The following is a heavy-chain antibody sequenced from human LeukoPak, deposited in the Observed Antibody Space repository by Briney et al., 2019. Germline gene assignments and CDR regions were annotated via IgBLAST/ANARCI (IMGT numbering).Heavy chain of an antibody. Sequence: SQTLSLTCAISGDSVSSNSAAWNWIRQSPSRGLEWLGRTYYRSKWYNDYAVSVKSRITINPDTSKNQFSLQLNSVTPEDTAVYYCARDRVWAVAGADAFDIWGQGTMVTVSS. CDR3: ARDRVWAVAGADAFDI. CDR2: TYYRSKWYN. CDR1: GDSVSSNSAA. V-gene: IGHV6-1*01. D-gene: IGHD6-19*01. J-gene: IGHJ3*02.